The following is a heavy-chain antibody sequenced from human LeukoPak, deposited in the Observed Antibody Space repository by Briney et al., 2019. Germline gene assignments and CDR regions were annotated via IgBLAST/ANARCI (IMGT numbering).Heavy chain of an antibody. V-gene: IGHV4-34*01. CDR1: GGSFSGYY. D-gene: IGHD5-12*01. Sequence: KSSETLSLTCAVYGGSFSGYYWSWIRQPPGKGLEWIGEINHSGSTNYNPSLKSRVTISVDTSKNQFSLKLSSVTAADTAVYYCARVSGGYDDYWGQGALVTVSS. J-gene: IGHJ4*02. CDR2: INHSGST. CDR3: ARVSGGYDDY.